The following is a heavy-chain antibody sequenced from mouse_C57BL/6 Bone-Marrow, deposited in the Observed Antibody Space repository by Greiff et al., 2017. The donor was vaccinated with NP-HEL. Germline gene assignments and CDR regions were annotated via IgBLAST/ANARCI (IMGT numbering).Heavy chain of an antibody. D-gene: IGHD2-14*01. Sequence: VQLQQSGPELVKPGASVKIPCKASGYTFTDYNMDWVKQSHGKSLEWIGDINPNNGGTIYNQKFKGQATLTLDKSSSTAYMELRSLTSEDTAVYYCARVRRRDYAMDYWGQGTSVTVSS. CDR3: ARVRRRDYAMDY. CDR2: INPNNGGT. CDR1: GYTFTDYN. J-gene: IGHJ4*01. V-gene: IGHV1-18*01.